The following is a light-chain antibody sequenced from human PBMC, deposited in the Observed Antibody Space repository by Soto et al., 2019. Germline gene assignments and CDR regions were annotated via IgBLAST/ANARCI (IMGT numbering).Light chain of an antibody. CDR2: DVS. CDR3: QQYKIRST. V-gene: IGKV1-5*01. Sequence: DLQMTQSPSSLSASVGDTFTITCRASERVAKWLAWYHQTPGKAPXXLIYDVSKLGSGVPSRFSGSGSETEFPLSITGLTPEYSATYFCQQYKIRSTFGQGTKVDIK. CDR1: ERVAKW. J-gene: IGKJ1*01.